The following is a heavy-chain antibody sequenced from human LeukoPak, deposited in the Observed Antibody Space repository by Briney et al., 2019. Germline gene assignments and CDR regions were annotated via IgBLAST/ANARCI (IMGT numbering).Heavy chain of an antibody. J-gene: IGHJ4*02. CDR3: VRGRTRADS. CDR2: IRSKGSGGAI. V-gene: IGHV3-49*03. CDR1: GFTFNEYA. D-gene: IGHD3-3*01. Sequence: GGSLRLSCTASGFTFNEYAMSWFRQAPGKGLEWVGFIRSKGSGGAIEYAASVKGRFTLSRDDSKSIVSLQMNSLQSEDTAVYYCVRGRTRADSWGQGTLVTVSS.